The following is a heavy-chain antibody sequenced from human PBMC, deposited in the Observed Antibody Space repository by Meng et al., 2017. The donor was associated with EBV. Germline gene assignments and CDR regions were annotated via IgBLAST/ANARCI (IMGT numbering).Heavy chain of an antibody. CDR2: LIPMVGAP. CDR3: ASESGRGFTPDY. Sequence: VQSGAEVKRPGSSVNVSCRTSGGTFRSAAVSWVRQAPGQGLEWMGGLIPMVGAPHYAQKFQGRVTIIADESTSTHSMELNSLRSEDTAMYYCASESGRGFTPDYWGQGTLVTVSS. D-gene: IGHD3-10*01. CDR1: GGTFRSAA. J-gene: IGHJ4*02. V-gene: IGHV1-69*01.